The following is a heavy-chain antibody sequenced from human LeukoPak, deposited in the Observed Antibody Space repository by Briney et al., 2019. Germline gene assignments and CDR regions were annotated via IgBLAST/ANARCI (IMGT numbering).Heavy chain of an antibody. CDR1: GFTFSSYS. CDR3: ATTALHYYGSGSYQLSWFDP. CDR2: ISSSSSYI. D-gene: IGHD3-10*01. J-gene: IGHJ5*02. V-gene: IGHV3-21*01. Sequence: PGGSLRLSCAASGFTFSSYSMNWVRQAPGKGLEWVSSISSSSSYIYYADSVKGRFTISRGNAKNSLYLQMNSLRAEDTAVYYCATTALHYYGSGSYQLSWFDPWGQGTLVTVSS.